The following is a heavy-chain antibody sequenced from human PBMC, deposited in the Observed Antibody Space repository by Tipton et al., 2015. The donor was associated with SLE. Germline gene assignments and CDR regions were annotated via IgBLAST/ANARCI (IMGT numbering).Heavy chain of an antibody. CDR3: ARERAATMIVVVTPDGWFDP. Sequence: SLRLSCAASGFTFSSYAMHWVRQAPGKGLEWVAVIWYDGSNKYYADSVKGRFTISRDNSKNTLYLQMNSLRAEDTAVYYCARERAATMIVVVTPDGWFDPWGQGTLVTVSS. J-gene: IGHJ5*02. CDR2: IWYDGSNK. CDR1: GFTFSSYA. D-gene: IGHD3-22*01. V-gene: IGHV3-30*04.